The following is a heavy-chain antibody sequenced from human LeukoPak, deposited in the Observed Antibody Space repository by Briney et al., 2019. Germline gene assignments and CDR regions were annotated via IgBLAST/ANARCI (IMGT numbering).Heavy chain of an antibody. CDR2: TSSSGSTV. CDR3: ARDGVPYYYYYMDV. D-gene: IGHD1-1*01. V-gene: IGHV3-48*04. J-gene: IGHJ6*03. Sequence: TGGSLRLSCVASRFTFSSYSMNWVRQAPGKGLEWVSYTSSSGSTVYYADSVKGRFTISRDNAKNSLYLQMNSLRAEDTAVYYCARDGVPYYYYYMDVWGKGTTVTVSS. CDR1: RFTFSSYS.